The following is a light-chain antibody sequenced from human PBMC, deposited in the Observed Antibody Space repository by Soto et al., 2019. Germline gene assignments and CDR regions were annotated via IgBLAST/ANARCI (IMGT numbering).Light chain of an antibody. J-gene: IGKJ1*01. CDR3: QQYNTYPWT. V-gene: IGKV1-5*03. Sequence: DIQMTQSPSTLSASVGDRVTITCRASQSMSGWLAWYQQKPGKAPKLLIYKTSTLESGVPSRFSGSGSGTGFTLTISSLQPDDFATYYCQQYNTYPWTFGQGTKVEI. CDR2: KTS. CDR1: QSMSGW.